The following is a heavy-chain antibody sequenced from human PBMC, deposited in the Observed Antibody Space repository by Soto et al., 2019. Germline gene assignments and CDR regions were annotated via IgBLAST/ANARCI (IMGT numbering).Heavy chain of an antibody. CDR3: ARPGRRVRDQHSYYYGMDV. J-gene: IGHJ6*02. V-gene: IGHV1-2*02. D-gene: IGHD3-10*01. CDR2: INPNSGGT. Sequence: ASVKVSCKASGYTFTGYYMHWVRQAPGQGLEWMGWINPNSGGTNYAQKFQGRVTMTRDTSISTAYMELSRLRSDDTAVYYCARPGRRVRDQHSYYYGMDVWGQGTTVSVSS. CDR1: GYTFTGYY.